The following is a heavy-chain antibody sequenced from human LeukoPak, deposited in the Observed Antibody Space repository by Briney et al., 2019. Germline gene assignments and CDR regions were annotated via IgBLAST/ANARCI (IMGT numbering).Heavy chain of an antibody. V-gene: IGHV3-23*01. J-gene: IGHJ4*02. CDR3: AKHGGKTYFDY. CDR2: ISGSGGST. CDR1: GFTFSNYD. Sequence: PGGSLRLSCGASGFTFSNYDMSWVRQAPGKGLEWVSAISGSGGSTYYADSVKGRFTISRDNSKNTLYLQMNSLRAEDTAVYYCAKHGGKTYFDYWGQGILVTVSS.